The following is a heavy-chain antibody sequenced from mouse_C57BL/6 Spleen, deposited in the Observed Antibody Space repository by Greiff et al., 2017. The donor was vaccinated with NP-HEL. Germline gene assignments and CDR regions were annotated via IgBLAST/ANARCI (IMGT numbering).Heavy chain of an antibody. CDR1: GFNIKDYY. J-gene: IGHJ1*03. D-gene: IGHD1-1*01. V-gene: IGHV14-1*01. Sequence: VQLQQSGAELVRPGASVKLSCTASGFNIKDYYMHWVKQRPEQGLEWIGRIDPEDGDPEYAPKFQGKATMTADTSSNTAYLQLSSLTSEDTAVYYCTTTVVAKNWYFDVWGKGTTVTVSS. CDR2: IDPEDGDP. CDR3: TTTVVAKNWYFDV.